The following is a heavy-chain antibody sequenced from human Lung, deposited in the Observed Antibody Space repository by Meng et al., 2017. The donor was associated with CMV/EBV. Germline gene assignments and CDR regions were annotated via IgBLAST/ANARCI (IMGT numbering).Heavy chain of an antibody. CDR1: GYTFIGYG. V-gene: IGHV1-18*01. CDR2: ISGRYGNT. J-gene: IGHJ6*04. D-gene: IGHD3/OR15-3a*01. CDR3: ARGHLPVWTGYSEKNGMDV. Sequence: ASXXVSXKASGYTFIGYGISWVRQAPGQGLEWMGWISGRYGNTKYAHNMQDRVTMTRDSFKGTVYMELRSLRSDDTAVYYCARGHLPVWTGYSEKNGMDVWXKGPTVPFSS.